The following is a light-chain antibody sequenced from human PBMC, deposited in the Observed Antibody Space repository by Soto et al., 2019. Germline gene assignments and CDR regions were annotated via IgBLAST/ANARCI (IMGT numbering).Light chain of an antibody. Sequence: DIVLTQTPLSSPVTLGQPASISCRSTQGLEHSDGTTYLSWLHQRPGQPPRLLIYRTSNRFTGVPDRFSGSGAGTDFTLKISRVEAEDVGVYYCMQAAQFPYTFGQGTKLEIQ. CDR1: QGLEHSDGTTY. J-gene: IGKJ2*01. CDR3: MQAAQFPYT. V-gene: IGKV2-24*01. CDR2: RTS.